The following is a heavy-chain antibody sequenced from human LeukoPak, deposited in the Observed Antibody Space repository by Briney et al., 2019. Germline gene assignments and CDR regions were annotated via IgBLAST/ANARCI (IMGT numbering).Heavy chain of an antibody. V-gene: IGHV3-20*04. J-gene: IGHJ4*02. CDR2: INWNGGST. Sequence: GGSLRLSCAASGFTFSSYDMNWVRQAPGKGLEWVSRINWNGGSTGYADSVKGRFTISRDNAKNSLYLQMNSLRAEDTALYYCARPFGQLSSSYFDYWGQGTLVTVSS. CDR3: ARPFGQLSSSYFDY. D-gene: IGHD3-10*01. CDR1: GFTFSSYD.